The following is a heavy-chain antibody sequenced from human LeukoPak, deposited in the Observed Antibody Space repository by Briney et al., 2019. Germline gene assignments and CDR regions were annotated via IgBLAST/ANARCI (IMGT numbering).Heavy chain of an antibody. CDR3: ARVSCSSTSCPRRDALDV. V-gene: IGHV4-34*01. D-gene: IGHD2-2*01. Sequence: SETLSLTCAVYGGSFSGYYWSWIRQPPGKGLEWIGEINHSGSTNYNPSLKSRVTISVDTSKNQFSLNLSSVTTADTAVYYCARVSCSSTSCPRRDALDVWGQGTTVTVSS. CDR2: INHSGST. J-gene: IGHJ3*01. CDR1: GGSFSGYY.